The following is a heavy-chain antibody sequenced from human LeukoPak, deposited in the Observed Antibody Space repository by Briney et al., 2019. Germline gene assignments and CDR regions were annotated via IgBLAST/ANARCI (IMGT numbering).Heavy chain of an antibody. CDR1: GLTFSSYG. CDR2: IRYDGSNK. CDR3: ANLISSPGNRMTTVILDY. V-gene: IGHV3-30*02. D-gene: IGHD4-17*01. J-gene: IGHJ4*02. Sequence: GGSLRLSCAASGLTFSSYGMHWVRQAPGKGLEWVAFIRYDGSNKYYADSVKGRFTISRDNSKNTLYLQMNSLRAEDTAVYYCANLISSPGNRMTTVILDYWGQGTLVTVSS.